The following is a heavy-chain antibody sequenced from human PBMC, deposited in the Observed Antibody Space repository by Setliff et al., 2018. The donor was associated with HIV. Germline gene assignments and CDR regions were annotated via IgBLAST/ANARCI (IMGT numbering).Heavy chain of an antibody. V-gene: IGHV1-3*01. CDR2: INAGNGDT. CDR1: GDIFSTFA. Sequence: GASVKVSCKASGDIFSTFAINWVRQAPGQGLEWMGWINAGNGDTKYSQKFQGRFTITRDTSASTAYMELSSLTSEDTAVYYCATVRGYYYDSSSQEYFQHWGQGTLVTVSS. CDR3: ATVRGYYYDSSSQEYFQH. D-gene: IGHD3-22*01. J-gene: IGHJ1*01.